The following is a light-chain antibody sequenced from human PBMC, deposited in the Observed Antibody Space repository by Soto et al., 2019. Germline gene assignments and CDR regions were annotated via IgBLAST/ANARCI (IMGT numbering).Light chain of an antibody. J-gene: IGLJ2*01. CDR1: SGHSSYA. CDR3: QTWGSRTVV. CDR2: LNSDGSH. Sequence: QLVLTQSPSASASLGASVKLTCSLSSGHSSYAIAWHQQQPEKGPRYLMKLNSDGSHSKGDGIPDRFSGSSSGAERYLTISSLQSEDEADYCCQTWGSRTVVFGGGTKLTVL. V-gene: IGLV4-69*01.